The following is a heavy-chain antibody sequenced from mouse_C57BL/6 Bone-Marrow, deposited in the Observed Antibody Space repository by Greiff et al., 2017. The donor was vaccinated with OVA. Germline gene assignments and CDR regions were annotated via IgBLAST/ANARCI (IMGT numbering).Heavy chain of an antibody. J-gene: IGHJ1*03. CDR1: GYTFTSYW. CDR2: IDPSDSYT. CDR3: ARRCHYYGSSYRYFDV. Sequence: QVQLQQPGAELVMPGASVKLSCKASGYTFTSYWMHWVKQRPGQGLEWIGEIDPSDSYTNYNQKFKGKSTLTVDKSSSTAYMQLSSLTSEDSAVYYCARRCHYYGSSYRYFDVWGTGTTVTVSS. V-gene: IGHV1-69*01. D-gene: IGHD1-1*01.